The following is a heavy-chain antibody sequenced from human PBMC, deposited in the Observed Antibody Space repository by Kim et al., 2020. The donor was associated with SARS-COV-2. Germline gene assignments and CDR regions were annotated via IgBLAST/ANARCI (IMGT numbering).Heavy chain of an antibody. CDR3: AKDYCDSTELVVPFDL. Sequence: GGSLRLSCAGSGFTFSNYGMHWVRQAPGKGLEWVALLSFDRSNEYYADSVKGRFTISRDNSNNTLFLQMNSLRPEDTAVYYCAKDYCDSTELVVPFDLWGRGTLVIVSS. V-gene: IGHV3-30*18. CDR2: LSFDRSNE. CDR1: GFTFSNYG. J-gene: IGHJ2*01. D-gene: IGHD3-22*01.